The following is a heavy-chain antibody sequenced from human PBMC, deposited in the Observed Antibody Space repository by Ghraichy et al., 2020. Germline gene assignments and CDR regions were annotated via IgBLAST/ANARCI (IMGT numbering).Heavy chain of an antibody. CDR3: AKGCPPGARDDDAFDI. Sequence: GGSLRLSCAASGFTFSSYAMSWVRQAPGKGLEWVSAISGSGGSTYYADSVKGRFTISRDNSKNTLYLQMNSLRAEDTAVYYCAKGCPPGARDDDAFDIWGQGTMVTVSS. D-gene: IGHD3-10*01. J-gene: IGHJ3*02. CDR1: GFTFSSYA. V-gene: IGHV3-23*01. CDR2: ISGSGGST.